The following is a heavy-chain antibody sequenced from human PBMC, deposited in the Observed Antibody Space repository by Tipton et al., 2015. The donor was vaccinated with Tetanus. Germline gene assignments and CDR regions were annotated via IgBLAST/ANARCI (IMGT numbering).Heavy chain of an antibody. V-gene: IGHV4-59*12. CDR3: ARNHPPRGYPYGGFHS. J-gene: IGHJ4*02. CDR2: IYDSGNT. D-gene: IGHD5-12*01. Sequence: TLSLTCTVSAGSISSYYWSWIRQPPGKGLEWIGYIYDSGNTHYNPSLKSRVTISIDGSKTQFSLKLTSVTAADTAVYYCARNHPPRGYPYGGFHSWGQGTLVTVSS. CDR1: AGSISSYY.